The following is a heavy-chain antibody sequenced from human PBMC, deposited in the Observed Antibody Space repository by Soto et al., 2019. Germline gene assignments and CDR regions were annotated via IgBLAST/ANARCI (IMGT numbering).Heavy chain of an antibody. V-gene: IGHV3-7*01. J-gene: IGHJ4*02. CDR1: GFSFNTFW. CDR2: IKQDGSDK. CDR3: ARDGHPAWAMLID. D-gene: IGHD3-16*01. Sequence: EVQLVESGGGLVQPGGSLRLSCAASGFSFNTFWMSWVRQAPGKGLEWVANIKQDGSDKYYVDSVKGRFTISRDNAKEAVYLQMNSLRAEDTAVYYCARDGHPAWAMLIDWGQGTLVTVSS.